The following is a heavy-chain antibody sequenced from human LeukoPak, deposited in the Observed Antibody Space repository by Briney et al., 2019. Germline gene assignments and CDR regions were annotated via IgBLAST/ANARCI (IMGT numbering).Heavy chain of an antibody. CDR2: IYYSGST. CDR3: ARATLRGYDSSGDDAFDI. J-gene: IGHJ3*02. D-gene: IGHD3-22*01. Sequence: SETLSLTCTVSGGSISSYYWSWIRQPPGKGLEWIGYIYYSGSTNYNPSLKSRVTISVDTSKNQFSLKLSSVTAADTAVYYCARATLRGYDSSGDDAFDIWGQGTMVTVSS. V-gene: IGHV4-59*01. CDR1: GGSISSYY.